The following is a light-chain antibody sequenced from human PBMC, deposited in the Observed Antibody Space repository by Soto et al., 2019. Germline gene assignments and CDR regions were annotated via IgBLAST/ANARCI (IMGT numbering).Light chain of an antibody. CDR3: QQYGSSPGFT. V-gene: IGKV3-20*01. CDR1: QSVSSSY. Sequence: EIVLTQSPGTLSLSTGERATLSCRASQSVSSSYLAWYQQKPGQAPRLLIYGASSRATGIPDRFSGSGSGTDFTLTISRLEPEDFAVYYCQQYGSSPGFTFGPGTKVAIK. J-gene: IGKJ3*01. CDR2: GAS.